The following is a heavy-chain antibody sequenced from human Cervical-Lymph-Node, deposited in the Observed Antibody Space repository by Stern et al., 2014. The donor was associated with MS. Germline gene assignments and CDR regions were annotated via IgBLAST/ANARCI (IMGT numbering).Heavy chain of an antibody. V-gene: IGHV5-51*03. CDR3: ARRGHGYMGIDY. CDR1: GYRFTNNW. J-gene: IGHJ4*02. D-gene: IGHD1-1*01. CDR2: IYPGDSET. Sequence: EVHLVESGAEVRKPGESLRISCEVSGYRFTNNWIGWVRQVPGKGLEWMGIIYPGDSETRYSPSFQGKVTILVDKSNSITYLQWSSLKASDTAIYYCARRGHGYMGIDYWGQGTLVTVSS.